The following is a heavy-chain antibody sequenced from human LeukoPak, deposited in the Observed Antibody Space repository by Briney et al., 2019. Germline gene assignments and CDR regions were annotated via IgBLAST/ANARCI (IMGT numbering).Heavy chain of an antibody. J-gene: IGHJ4*02. V-gene: IGHV4-39*07. CDR3: ARAHFSRAYYYGSGSYYNPYYYFDY. CDR2: IYYSGST. CDR1: GGSISSNSYY. Sequence: SETLSLTCTVSGGSISSNSYYWGWIRQPPGKGLEWIGSIYYSGSTYNNPSLKSRVTISVDTSKNQFSLKLSSVTAADTAVYYCARAHFSRAYYYGSGSYYNPYYYFDYWGQGTLVTVSS. D-gene: IGHD3-10*01.